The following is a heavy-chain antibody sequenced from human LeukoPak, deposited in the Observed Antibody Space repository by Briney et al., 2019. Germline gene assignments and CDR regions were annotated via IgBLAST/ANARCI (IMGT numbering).Heavy chain of an antibody. Sequence: PGGSLRLSCAASGFTFSSYEMNWVRQAPGKGLEWVSYISSSGSTIYYADSVKGRFTISRDNSKNTLYLQMNSLRAEDTAVYYCAKDGSLLWFGELLVYYFDYWGQGTLVTVSS. D-gene: IGHD3-10*01. V-gene: IGHV3-48*03. J-gene: IGHJ4*02. CDR2: ISSSGSTI. CDR3: AKDGSLLWFGELLVYYFDY. CDR1: GFTFSSYE.